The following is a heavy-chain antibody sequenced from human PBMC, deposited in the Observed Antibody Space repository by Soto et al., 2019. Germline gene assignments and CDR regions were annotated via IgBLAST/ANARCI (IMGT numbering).Heavy chain of an antibody. CDR3: ARKVLFCDF. V-gene: IGHV1-18*01. D-gene: IGHD3-9*01. Sequence: QVQLLQSGPEVTKPGASVKVSCKTSGYNFTDFSITWVRQAPGQGLEWMGWISPYYGNTKYAEKFQDRVTMTADTSTNTVYLELRTLGSGDTAIYYCARKVLFCDFWGQGALVTVSS. CDR1: GYNFTDFS. CDR2: ISPYYGNT. J-gene: IGHJ4*02.